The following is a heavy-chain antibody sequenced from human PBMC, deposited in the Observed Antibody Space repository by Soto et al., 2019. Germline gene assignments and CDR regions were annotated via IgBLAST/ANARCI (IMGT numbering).Heavy chain of an antibody. CDR1: GITIGNYP. V-gene: IGHV3-23*01. CDR2: ISGSGDRT. Sequence: EVQLLESGGGLVQPGGSLRLSCAASGITIGNYPMSWVRQAPGKGLDWVSGISGSGDRTYYADSAKGRFTISKDISKNSLSLQLDSLRVEDTAVYFCVKDDGGYPSTAPHWGQGTLVTVSS. D-gene: IGHD3-22*01. CDR3: VKDDGGYPSTAPH. J-gene: IGHJ4*02.